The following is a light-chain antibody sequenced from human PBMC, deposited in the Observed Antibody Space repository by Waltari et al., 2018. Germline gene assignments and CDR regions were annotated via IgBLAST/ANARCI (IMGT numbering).Light chain of an antibody. CDR3: QQYNNWPPV. Sequence: GERATLSCRASQSVSSNLAWYQQKPGQAPRLLIYGASTRATGISARFSGSGSGTEFTLTISSLQSEDFAVYYCQQYNNWPPVFGGGTKVEIK. J-gene: IGKJ4*01. CDR1: QSVSSN. CDR2: GAS. V-gene: IGKV3-15*01.